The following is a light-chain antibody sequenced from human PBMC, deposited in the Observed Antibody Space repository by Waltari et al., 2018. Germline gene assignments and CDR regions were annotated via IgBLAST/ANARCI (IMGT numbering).Light chain of an antibody. V-gene: IGLV6-57*02. CDR3: QSYYAYDVI. J-gene: IGLJ2*01. CDR1: SDNTATTY. CDR2: EDN. Sequence: NFMLTQPHSASESAGKTVIISCTGSSDNTATTYVKWYQHRPGSAPVTLIYEDNQRASGVPDRFSGSIDSSSNSASLTISGLRTEDEAYYFCQSYYAYDVIFGGGTKLTVL.